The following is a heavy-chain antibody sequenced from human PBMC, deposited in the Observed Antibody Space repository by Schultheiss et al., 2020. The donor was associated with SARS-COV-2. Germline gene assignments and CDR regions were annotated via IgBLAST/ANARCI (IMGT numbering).Heavy chain of an antibody. J-gene: IGHJ2*01. CDR1: GGSISSYY. V-gene: IGHV4-59*12. Sequence: SETLSLTCTVSGGSISSYYWSWIRQPPGKGLEWIGYIYYSGSTNYNPSLKSRVTISLDRSKNQFSLKLSSVTAADTAVYYCAREDKGWYFDLWGRGTLVTVSS. CDR2: IYYSGST. CDR3: AREDKGWYFDL.